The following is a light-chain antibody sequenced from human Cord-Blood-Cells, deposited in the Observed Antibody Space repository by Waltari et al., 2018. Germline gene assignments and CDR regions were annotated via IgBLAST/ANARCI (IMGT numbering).Light chain of an antibody. V-gene: IGLV2-11*01. J-gene: IGLJ1*01. CDR1: SSDVGGYTI. CDR2: DVS. CDR3: CSYAGSYTWV. Sequence: QSALTQPRTVSGSSGQSVTISCTGTSSDVGGYTISSWYPQHPGKAPKLMIYDVSKRPSGVPDRCSGSKSGNTASLTISGVQAEDEADYYCCSYAGSYTWVFGTGTKVTVL.